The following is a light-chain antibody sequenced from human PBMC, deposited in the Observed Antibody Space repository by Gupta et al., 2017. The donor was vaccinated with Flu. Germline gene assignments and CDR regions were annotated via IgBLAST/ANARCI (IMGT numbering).Light chain of an antibody. Sequence: GQTARPTCSGDALADQYGYWYQQKPGQAPTMLVLNDNQRPSGIPERFSGSSSGTKVTLTISGVQAEDEADYYCQSSDNSGTYVIFGGGTKLTVL. CDR2: NDN. CDR3: QSSDNSGTYVI. J-gene: IGLJ2*01. CDR1: ALADQY. V-gene: IGLV3-25*03.